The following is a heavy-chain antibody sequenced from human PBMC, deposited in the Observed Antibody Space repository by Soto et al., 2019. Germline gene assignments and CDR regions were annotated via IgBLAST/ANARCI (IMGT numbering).Heavy chain of an antibody. Sequence: QVQLVQSGAEVKKPGSSVKVSCKASGGTFSSYAISWVRQAPGQGLEWMGGIIPIFGTANYAQKFQGRVTITADKSTSTAYMELSSLRSEDTAVYYCAREEGYSGYVHTYYGMDVWGQGTTVTVSS. J-gene: IGHJ6*02. CDR3: AREEGYSGYVHTYYGMDV. CDR2: IIPIFGTA. V-gene: IGHV1-69*06. CDR1: GGTFSSYA. D-gene: IGHD5-12*01.